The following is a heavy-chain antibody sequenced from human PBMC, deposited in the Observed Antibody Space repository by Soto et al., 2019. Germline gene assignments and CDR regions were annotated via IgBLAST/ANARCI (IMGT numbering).Heavy chain of an antibody. CDR3: ARVVPGAEAWFGP. CDR1: GYTFSNYG. Sequence: QVQLVQSGGEVKRPEASVKVSCKTSGYTFSNYGITWVRQAPGQPLEWLGWISLYSDGTSYAQKFRGRVSMTTDTSTTPAYMELRSLRSDDTAVYYCARVVPGAEAWFGPWGQGTLVTVSS. V-gene: IGHV1-18*01. J-gene: IGHJ5*02. CDR2: ISLYSDGT.